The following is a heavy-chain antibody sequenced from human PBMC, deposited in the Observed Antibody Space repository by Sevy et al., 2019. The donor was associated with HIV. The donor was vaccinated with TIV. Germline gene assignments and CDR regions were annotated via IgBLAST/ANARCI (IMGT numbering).Heavy chain of an antibody. CDR3: ARLSSCGGDCYYFDY. D-gene: IGHD2-21*02. CDR1: GFTFSHYA. Sequence: GGSLRLSCAASGFTFSHYALHWVRQAPGKGLEWVAIMSYVGNSENYADSVKGRFTISRDNSKNALYLQMSSLRAEDTALYYCARLSSCGGDCYYFDYWGQGTLVTVSS. CDR2: MSYVGNSE. J-gene: IGHJ4*02. V-gene: IGHV3-30*04.